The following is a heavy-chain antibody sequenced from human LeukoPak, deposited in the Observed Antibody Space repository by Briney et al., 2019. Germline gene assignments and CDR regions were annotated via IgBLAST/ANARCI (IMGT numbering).Heavy chain of an antibody. CDR2: ISSSGYST. J-gene: IGHJ4*02. CDR3: AKNPSGDYGSSDYYYVL. Sequence: GGSLRLSCAASGFTFSSYAMSWVRQAPGKGLEWVSAISSSGYSTYYADSVKGRFTISRDNSKNTLYLQMNTLRAEDTAVYYCAKNPSGDYGSSDYYYVLWGQGTLVIVSS. CDR1: GFTFSSYA. V-gene: IGHV3-23*01. D-gene: IGHD3-22*01.